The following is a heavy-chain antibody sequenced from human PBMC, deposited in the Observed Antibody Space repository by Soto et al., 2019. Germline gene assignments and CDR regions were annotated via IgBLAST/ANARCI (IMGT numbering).Heavy chain of an antibody. CDR2: IYYSGDT. Sequence: QVYLQESGPGLVKPSGTLSLTCSVSGDSISKNYWWSWVRQSPGTGLAWIGEIYYSGDTKYDPSLKGRVLLSVDTFNTQFSLTLRSVTAADTAIYFCARLRVFGLLDYWGQGMLVTVSS. CDR3: ARLRVFGLLDY. CDR1: GDSISKNYW. V-gene: IGHV4-4*02. D-gene: IGHD3-10*01. J-gene: IGHJ4*02.